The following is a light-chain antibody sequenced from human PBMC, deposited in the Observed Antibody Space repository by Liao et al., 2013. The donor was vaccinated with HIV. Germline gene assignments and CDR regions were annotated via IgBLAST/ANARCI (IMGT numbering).Light chain of an antibody. J-gene: IGLJ1*01. V-gene: IGLV3-21*04. Sequence: SYVLTQPPSVSVAPGKTARITCGGNNIGSKSVHWYQQKPGQAPVLVIYSDTDRPSGIPERFSASNSGNTATLTISRVEARDEADYYCQVWDTTSDHPYVFGTGTKVTVL. CDR3: QVWDTTSDHPYV. CDR1: NIGSKS. CDR2: SDT.